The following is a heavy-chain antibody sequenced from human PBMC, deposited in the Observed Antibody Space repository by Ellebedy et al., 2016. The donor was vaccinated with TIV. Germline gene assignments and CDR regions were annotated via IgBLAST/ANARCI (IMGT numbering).Heavy chain of an antibody. CDR3: ARDAADSGGKLDY. CDR1: GFTVSSNY. D-gene: IGHD4-23*01. J-gene: IGHJ4*02. Sequence: GESLKISCAASGFTVSSNYMNWVRQAPGKGLEWVSVIYSGADGGDTKYADSVKGRFTISRDNSKNTLYLQMNSLRAEDTAVYYCARDAADSGGKLDYWGQGALVTVSS. CDR2: IYSGADGGDT. V-gene: IGHV3-53*01.